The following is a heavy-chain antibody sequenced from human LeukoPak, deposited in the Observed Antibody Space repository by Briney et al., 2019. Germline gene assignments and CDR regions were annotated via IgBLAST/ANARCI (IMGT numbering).Heavy chain of an antibody. CDR2: I. J-gene: IGHJ3*02. D-gene: IGHD3-10*01. Sequence: GESLKISCKSSEYSFTNYWIGWVRQMPGKGLEWMGIIYSPSFQGQVTISADKSISTAYLQWSSLKASDTAMYYCARSGGFTILHAFDIWGQGTMVTVSS. CDR3: ARSGGFTILHAFDI. V-gene: IGHV5-51*01. CDR1: EYSFTNYW.